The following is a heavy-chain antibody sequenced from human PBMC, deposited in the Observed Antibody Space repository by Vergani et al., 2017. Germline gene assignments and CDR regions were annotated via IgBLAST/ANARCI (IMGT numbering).Heavy chain of an antibody. CDR1: GFNFTNAW. CDR3: ATGWSDFPDY. CDR2: IESKAEGGTT. Sequence: EVQLVESGGGLVQPGGSLRLSCAASGFNFTNAWMSWVRQAPGKGLEWVGRIESKAEGGTTDYATPVKGRLTISRDDTKDTLFLQMNSLKTEDTAIYYCATGWSDFPDYWGQGTLVTVSS. V-gene: IGHV3-15*04. D-gene: IGHD1-26*01. J-gene: IGHJ4*02.